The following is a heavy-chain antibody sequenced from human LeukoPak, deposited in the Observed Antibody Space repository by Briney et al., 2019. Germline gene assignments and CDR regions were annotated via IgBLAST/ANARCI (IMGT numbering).Heavy chain of an antibody. Sequence: GESLILSCAASGFTFRDYWMTWVRQAAGKGLEWVASIEPDGSEKYYADSVKGRFTLSRDNVENSLYLQMNTLRVDDTAVYYCAQGHYHMDVGGHGTTVTVSS. CDR2: IEPDGSEK. CDR3: AQGHYHMDV. J-gene: IGHJ6*02. CDR1: GFTFRDYW. V-gene: IGHV3-7*01.